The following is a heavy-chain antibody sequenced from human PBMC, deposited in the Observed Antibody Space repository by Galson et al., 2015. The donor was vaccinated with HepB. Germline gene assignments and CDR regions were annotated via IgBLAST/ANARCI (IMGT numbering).Heavy chain of an antibody. CDR1: GFNFPSYG. Sequence: SLRLSCAASGFNFPSYGMHWVRQAPGRGLEWVAVIWYDGSNKYYADSVKGRFTISRDNPRTTVYLQMNSLRAEDTAVYYCAGGPNYDFSGYYYMDVWGKGTTVTVSS. J-gene: IGHJ6*03. CDR3: AGGPNYDFSGYYYMDV. CDR2: IWYDGSNK. D-gene: IGHD3-3*01. V-gene: IGHV3-33*01.